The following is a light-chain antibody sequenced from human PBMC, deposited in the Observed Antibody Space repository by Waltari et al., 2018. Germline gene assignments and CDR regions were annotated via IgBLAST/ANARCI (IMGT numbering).Light chain of an antibody. CDR3: ETGGFGIWK. V-gene: IGLV4-69*01. J-gene: IGLJ2*01. CDR2: VNSDGSY. Sequence: QLVLTQSPSASASLGASVKLTCTLSSGHRNYAIAWLKRQPEKGPRYLMKVNSDGSYIKGDGIPDRFSGASSGADRYLTISSLQSEDEADYYCETGGFGIWKVGGGTRLTVL. CDR1: SGHRNYA.